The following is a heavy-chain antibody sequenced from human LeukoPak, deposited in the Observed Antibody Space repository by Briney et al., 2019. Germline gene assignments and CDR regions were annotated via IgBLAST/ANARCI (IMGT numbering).Heavy chain of an antibody. CDR2: ISWDGGST. CDR1: GFTFDDYA. CDR3: AKTFSSTVTYDAFDN. V-gene: IGHV3-43D*03. D-gene: IGHD4-11*01. J-gene: IGHJ3*02. Sequence: GGSLRLSCAASGFTFDDYAMHWVRQAPGKGLEWVSLISWDGGSTYYADSVKGRFTISRDNSKNSLYLQMNSLRAEDTALYYCAKTFSSTVTYDAFDNWGQGTMVTVS.